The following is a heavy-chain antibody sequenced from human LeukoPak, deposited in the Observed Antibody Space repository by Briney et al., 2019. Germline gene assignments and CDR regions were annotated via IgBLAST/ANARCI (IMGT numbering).Heavy chain of an antibody. CDR3: ARDGYSGSYHRLYYFFMDV. Sequence: GGSLRLSCAASGFSFSSYEMNWVRQAPGKGLEWVSYISGSGDNMDHADSVKGRFTISRDNSENTLYLQMNSLRGEDTAVYYCARDGYSGSYHRLYYFFMDVWGKGTTVTVSS. CDR2: ISGSGDNM. J-gene: IGHJ6*03. D-gene: IGHD1-26*01. V-gene: IGHV3-23*01. CDR1: GFSFSSYE.